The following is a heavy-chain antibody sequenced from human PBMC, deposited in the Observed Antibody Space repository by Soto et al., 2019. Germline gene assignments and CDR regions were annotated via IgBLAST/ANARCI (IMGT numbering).Heavy chain of an antibody. J-gene: IGHJ6*02. CDR2: ISYDGSNK. CDR1: GFTFSSYG. V-gene: IGHV3-30*18. CDR3: AKYTTGRVAGTFWVNYGMDV. Sequence: GGSLRLSCAASGFTFSSYGMHWVRQAPGKGLEWVVVISYDGSNKYYADSVKGRFTISRDNSKNTLYLQMNSLRAEDTAVYYCAKYTTGRVAGTFWVNYGMDVWGQGTTVTVSS. D-gene: IGHD6-19*01.